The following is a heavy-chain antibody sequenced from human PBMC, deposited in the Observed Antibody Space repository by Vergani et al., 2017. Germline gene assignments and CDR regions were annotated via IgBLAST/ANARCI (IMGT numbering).Heavy chain of an antibody. D-gene: IGHD6-19*01. CDR2: IYSGGST. CDR1: GDSISSGGYY. Sequence: VQLQESGPGLVKPSQTLSLTCSVSGDSISSGGYYWSWVRQAPGKGLEWVSVIYSGGSTYYADSVKGRFTISRDNSKNTLYLQMNSLRAEDTAVYYCARGTALEAVAGTNFDYWGQGTLVTVSS. J-gene: IGHJ4*02. V-gene: IGHV3-66*02. CDR3: ARGTALEAVAGTNFDY.